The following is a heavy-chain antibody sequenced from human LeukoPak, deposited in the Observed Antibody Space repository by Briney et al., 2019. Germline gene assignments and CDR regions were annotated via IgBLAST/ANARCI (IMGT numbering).Heavy chain of an antibody. CDR2: IYYSGST. V-gene: IGHV4-34*01. J-gene: IGHJ4*02. CDR3: SSHLDY. Sequence: PSETLSLTCAVYGGSFSGYYWSWIRQPPGKGLEWIGSIYYSGSTYYNPSLKSRVTISVDTSKNQFSLKLSSVTAADTAVYYCSSHLDYWGQGTLVTVSS. CDR1: GGSFSGYY.